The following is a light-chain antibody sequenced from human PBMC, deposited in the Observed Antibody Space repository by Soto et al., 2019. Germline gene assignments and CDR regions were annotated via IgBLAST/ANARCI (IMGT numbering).Light chain of an antibody. CDR2: WAS. CDR3: QQYYTTHRS. CDR1: PSVLYSSDNKNY. Sequence: DIVMTQSLDSLAVSLGERVTINCKSSPSVLYSSDNKNYLAWFQVRPGQPPRLLIHWASTRGSGVPDRFSGSGSGKDFPLNISSLQADDVAVYFCQQYYTTHRSFCQGTRPEIK. J-gene: IGKJ2*03. V-gene: IGKV4-1*01.